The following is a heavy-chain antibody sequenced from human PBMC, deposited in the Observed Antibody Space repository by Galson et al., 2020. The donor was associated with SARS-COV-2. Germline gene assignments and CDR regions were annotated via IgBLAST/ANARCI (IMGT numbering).Heavy chain of an antibody. CDR2: IYSSGNAGSLTLT. V-gene: IGHV4-59*01. CDR1: GGSISTYY. Sequence: SETLSLTCTVSGGSISTYYWSWIRQPPGKGLEWIGYIYSSGNAGSLTLTSYYPSLKSRVTLSLDMSKNQVSLKLTSLTAADTAIYYCARGRIEYASSSGLAYWGQGTLVTVSS. CDR3: ARGRIEYASSSGLAY. J-gene: IGHJ4*02. D-gene: IGHD6-6*01.